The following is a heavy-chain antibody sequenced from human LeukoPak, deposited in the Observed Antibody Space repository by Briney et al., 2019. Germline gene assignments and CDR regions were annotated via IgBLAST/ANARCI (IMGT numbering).Heavy chain of an antibody. CDR2: ISSNGGST. CDR3: AREYGYCSGGSCYSPADY. Sequence: GGSLRLSCAASGFTFSSYAMHWVRQAPGKGVEYVSAISSNGGSTYYANSVKGRFTISRDNSKNTLYLQMGSLRAEDMAVYYCAREYGYCSGGSCYSPADYWGQGTLVTVSS. J-gene: IGHJ4*02. CDR1: GFTFSSYA. D-gene: IGHD2-15*01. V-gene: IGHV3-64*01.